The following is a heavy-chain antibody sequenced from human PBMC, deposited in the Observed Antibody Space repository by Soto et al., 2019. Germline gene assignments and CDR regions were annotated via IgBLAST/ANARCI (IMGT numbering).Heavy chain of an antibody. J-gene: IGHJ5*02. V-gene: IGHV1-18*04. D-gene: IGHD3-22*01. CDR3: ARYYATSGYPRFAP. CDR1: GYNFTTYG. CDR2: ISAYNGNT. Sequence: ASVKVPCKASGYNFTTYGISWVRQAPGQGLEWMGRISAYNGNTNYVQRLQFRVSMTTYKATSAADIDLRSLISDDTAVYYCARYYATSGYPRFAPWAQGTLLTASS.